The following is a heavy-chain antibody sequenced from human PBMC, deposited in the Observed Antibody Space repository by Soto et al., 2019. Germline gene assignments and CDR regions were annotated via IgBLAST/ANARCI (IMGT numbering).Heavy chain of an antibody. V-gene: IGHV4-59*01. CDR1: GGSISSYY. Sequence: SETLSLTCTVSGGSISSYYWSWIRQPPGKGLEWIGYIYYSGSTNYNPSLKSRVTISVDTSKNQFSLKLSSVTAADTAVYYCARTQDSTYYDFWSGRRTQAHFDYWGLGTLVTVSS. CDR3: ARTQDSTYYDFWSGRRTQAHFDY. CDR2: IYYSGST. D-gene: IGHD3-3*01. J-gene: IGHJ4*02.